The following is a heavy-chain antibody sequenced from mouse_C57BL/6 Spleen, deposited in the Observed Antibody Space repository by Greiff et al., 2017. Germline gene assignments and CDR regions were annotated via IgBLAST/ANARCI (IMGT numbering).Heavy chain of an antibody. CDR2: IDPSDSYT. CDR1: GYTFTSYW. D-gene: IGHD1-1*01. Sequence: QVQLQQPGAELVMPGASVKLSCKASGYTFTSYWMHWVKQRPGQGLEWIGEIDPSDSYTNYNQKFKGKSTLTVDKSSSTAYMQLSSLTSEDSAVYYCARSTTVVHYAMDYWGQGTSVTVSS. CDR3: ARSTTVVHYAMDY. V-gene: IGHV1-69*01. J-gene: IGHJ4*01.